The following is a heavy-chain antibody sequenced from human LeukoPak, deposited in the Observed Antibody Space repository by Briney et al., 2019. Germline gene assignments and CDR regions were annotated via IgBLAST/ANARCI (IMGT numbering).Heavy chain of an antibody. CDR1: GFTFSSYG. Sequence: GGSLRLSCAASGFTFSSYGMHWVRQAPGKGLEWVAFIRYDGSNKYYADSVKGRFSISRDNSKNTLYLQMNSLRAEDTAVYYCAKDSVKVTTIRRVPHYMDVWGKGTTVTISS. CDR3: AKDSVKVTTIRRVPHYMDV. CDR2: IRYDGSNK. V-gene: IGHV3-30*02. J-gene: IGHJ6*03. D-gene: IGHD5-12*01.